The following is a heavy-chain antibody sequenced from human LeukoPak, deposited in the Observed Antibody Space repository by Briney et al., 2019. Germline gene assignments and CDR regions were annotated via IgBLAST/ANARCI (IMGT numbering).Heavy chain of an antibody. CDR2: ISSAGSA. Sequence: GGSLRLSCGASGFTFSSYAMTWVRQAPGKGLEWVSAISSAGSANYADSVKGRFAISRDNSKSTLDLQMNSLRAEDTAVYSCAKGYSSVWYYFDSCGQGSLVTLSS. CDR3: AKGYSSVWYYFDS. D-gene: IGHD6-13*01. J-gene: IGHJ4*02. CDR1: GFTFSSYA. V-gene: IGHV3-23*01.